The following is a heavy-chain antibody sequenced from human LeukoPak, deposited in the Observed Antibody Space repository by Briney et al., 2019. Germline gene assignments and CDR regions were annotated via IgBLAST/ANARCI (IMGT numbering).Heavy chain of an antibody. D-gene: IGHD1-1*01. J-gene: IGHJ5*02. CDR2: INPNSGGT. V-gene: IGHV1-2*06. CDR1: GYTFTGYY. CDR3: ARATRGYKTVNIRENWFDP. Sequence: ASVKVSCTASGYTFTGYYMHWVRQAPGQGLEWMGRINPNSGGTNYAQKFQGRVTMTRDTSISTAYMELSRLRSDDTAVYYCARATRGYKTVNIRENWFDPWGQGTLVTVSS.